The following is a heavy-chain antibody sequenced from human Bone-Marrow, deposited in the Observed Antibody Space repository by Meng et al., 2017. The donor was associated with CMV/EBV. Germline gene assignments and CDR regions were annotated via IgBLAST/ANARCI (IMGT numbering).Heavy chain of an antibody. Sequence: GGSLRLSCAASGFPYSDYYMSWIRQAPGKGLEWVSYISSSGSNIFYADSVKGRFTLSRDNTKKSLYLQMNSLRAEDTALYYCARDPTPRFDFWSGYSPSYFDLWGRGTLVTVSS. CDR1: GFPYSDYY. CDR3: ARDPTPRFDFWSGYSPSYFDL. J-gene: IGHJ2*01. V-gene: IGHV3-11*01. D-gene: IGHD3-3*01. CDR2: ISSSGSNI.